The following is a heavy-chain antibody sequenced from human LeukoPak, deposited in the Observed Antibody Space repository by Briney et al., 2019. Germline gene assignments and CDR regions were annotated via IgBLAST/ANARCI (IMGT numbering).Heavy chain of an antibody. V-gene: IGHV3-48*01. CDR1: GFTFSSYS. Sequence: PGGSLRLSCAASGFTFSSYSMNRVRQAPGKGLEWVSYISSSSSTIYYADSVKGRFTISRDNAKNSLYLQMNSLRAEDTAVYYCARDSDLYYYGSGKSWGQGTLVTVSS. CDR3: ARDSDLYYYGSGKS. J-gene: IGHJ4*02. CDR2: ISSSSSTI. D-gene: IGHD3-10*01.